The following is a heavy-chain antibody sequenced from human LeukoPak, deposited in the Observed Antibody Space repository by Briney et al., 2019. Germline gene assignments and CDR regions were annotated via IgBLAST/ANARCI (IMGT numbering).Heavy chain of an antibody. D-gene: IGHD3-22*01. CDR2: ISAY. J-gene: IGHJ4*02. CDR1: GYTFTSCG. Sequence: ASVKVSCKASGYTFTSCGINWVRRAPGQGLEWMGWISAYAQKFQGRVTMTIDTSTGTAYMELRSLRSDDTAAYYCARRFNYYDSSGYYQGFYFDYWGLGTLVTVSS. V-gene: IGHV1-18*01. CDR3: ARRFNYYDSSGYYQGFYFDY.